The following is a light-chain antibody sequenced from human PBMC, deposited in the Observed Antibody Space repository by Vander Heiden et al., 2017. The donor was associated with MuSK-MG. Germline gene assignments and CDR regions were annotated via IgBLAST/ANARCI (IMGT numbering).Light chain of an antibody. CDR1: NIGRKS. J-gene: IGLJ1*01. CDR3: QVWDSDSDHPV. V-gene: IGLV3-21*04. CDR2: YDD. Sequence: YVLTQPPSVSVAPGDTARITCGGDNIGRKSVAWYEQKPGQAPVLVIYYDDERPSGIPGRFSGSNSGDTATLTISGVDAGDEADYYCQVWDSDSDHPVFGAGTKVTVL.